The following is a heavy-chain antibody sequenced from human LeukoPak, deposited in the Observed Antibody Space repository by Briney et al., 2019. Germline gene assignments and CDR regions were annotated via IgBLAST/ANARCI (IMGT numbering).Heavy chain of an antibody. V-gene: IGHV3-30*02. D-gene: IGHD6-19*01. CDR2: IRFDGSKN. CDR3: ATDRSGGWFEY. J-gene: IGHJ4*02. Sequence: TGGSLRLSCAASGISFRNYGMHWVRQAPGKGLEWVSFIRFDGSKNYYADSVKGRFTISRDNSKNTLYLQMNSLRTEDTAVYYCATDRSGGWFEYWGQRTLVTVSS. CDR1: GISFRNYG.